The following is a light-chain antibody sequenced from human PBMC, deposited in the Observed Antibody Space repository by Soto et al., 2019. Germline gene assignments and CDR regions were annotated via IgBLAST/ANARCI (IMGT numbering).Light chain of an antibody. CDR3: QQSYRTPT. Sequence: DIQMTQSPSSLSASVGGRLTISCRASQNIDIYLNWYQQKPGKAPMLLIYAASNLQSGVPSRFGGSGSGTDFTLSISSLQPEDSATYYCQQSYRTPTFGGGTKVDIK. J-gene: IGKJ4*01. CDR2: AAS. CDR1: QNIDIY. V-gene: IGKV1-39*01.